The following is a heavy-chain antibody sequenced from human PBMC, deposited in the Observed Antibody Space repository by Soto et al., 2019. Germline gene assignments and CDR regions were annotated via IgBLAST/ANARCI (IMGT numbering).Heavy chain of an antibody. CDR1: GFTFDDYA. Sequence: EVQLVESGGGLVQPGRSLRLSCAASGFTFDDYAMHWVRQAPGKGLEWVSGISWNSGSIGYADSVKGRFTISRDNAKNSVYLQMKSLRAEDTALYYCAKGVVAATPGYFDYWGQGTLVTVSS. CDR3: AKGVVAATPGYFDY. D-gene: IGHD2-15*01. J-gene: IGHJ4*02. CDR2: ISWNSGSI. V-gene: IGHV3-9*01.